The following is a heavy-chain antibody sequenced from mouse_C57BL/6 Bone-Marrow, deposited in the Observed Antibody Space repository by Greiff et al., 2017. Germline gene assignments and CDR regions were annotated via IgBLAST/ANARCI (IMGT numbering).Heavy chain of an antibody. V-gene: IGHV1-81*01. CDR3: ARWGS. J-gene: IGHJ2*01. Sequence: QVQLQQSGAELVRPGASVKLSCKASGYTFTSYGIRWVKQRPGQGLEWIGEIYPRSGNTYYNEKFKGKATLTAYKSSSTAYMELRRLTSEDSAVYFCARWGSWGQGTTLTVSS. CDR1: GYTFTSYG. CDR2: IYPRSGNT.